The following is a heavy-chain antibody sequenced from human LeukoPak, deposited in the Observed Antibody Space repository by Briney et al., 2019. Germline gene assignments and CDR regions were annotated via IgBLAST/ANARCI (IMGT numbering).Heavy chain of an antibody. CDR3: ARGLLGAIDY. CDR1: GFTFSSYA. J-gene: IGHJ4*02. CDR2: ISYDGSNK. D-gene: IGHD1-26*01. V-gene: IGHV3-30-3*01. Sequence: GGSLRPSCAASGFTFSSYAMHWVRQAPGKGLEWVAVISYDGSNKYYADSVKGRFTISRDNSKNTLYLQMNSLRAEDTAVYYCARGLLGAIDYWGQGTLVTVSS.